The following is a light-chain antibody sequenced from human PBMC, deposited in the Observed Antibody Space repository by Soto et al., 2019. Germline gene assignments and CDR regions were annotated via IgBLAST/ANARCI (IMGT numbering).Light chain of an antibody. J-gene: IGKJ4*01. Sequence: DIQMTQSPSTLSACVGDRVTITCRASQSISSWLAWYQQKPGKAPKLLISKASSLQSGVPSRFSGSGSGTEFTLTISSLQPDDFATYYCQQYTSFVTFGGGTEVEI. V-gene: IGKV1-5*03. CDR1: QSISSW. CDR2: KAS. CDR3: QQYTSFVT.